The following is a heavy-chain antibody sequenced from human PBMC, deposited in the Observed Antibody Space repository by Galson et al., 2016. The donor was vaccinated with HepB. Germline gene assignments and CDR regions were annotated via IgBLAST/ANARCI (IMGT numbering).Heavy chain of an antibody. CDR2: IYYSGST. J-gene: IGHJ4*02. Sequence: SETLSLTCTVSGGSITGYYWGWVRQPPGKGLEWIGSIYYSGSTYFNPSLKSRVSISGDASKKQFSLKLSSVTAADTAVYYCAGTKDGDSNGYTSLYFDYWGQGTLVMVSS. D-gene: IGHD5-18*01. CDR3: AGTKDGDSNGYTSLYFDY. V-gene: IGHV4-39*01. CDR1: GGSITGYY.